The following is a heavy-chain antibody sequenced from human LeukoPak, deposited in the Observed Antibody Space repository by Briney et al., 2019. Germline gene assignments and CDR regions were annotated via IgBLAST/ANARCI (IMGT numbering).Heavy chain of an antibody. V-gene: IGHV7-4-1*02. Sequence: GASVKVSCKASGYTFTSYAMNWVRQAPGQGLEWMGWINTNTGNPTYAQGSTGRFVFSLDTSVSTAYLQISSLKAEDTAVYYCARALTSGSYYVRVVRVDYMDVWGKGTTVTVSS. D-gene: IGHD1-26*01. J-gene: IGHJ6*03. CDR2: INTNTGNP. CDR1: GYTFTSYA. CDR3: ARALTSGSYYVRVVRVDYMDV.